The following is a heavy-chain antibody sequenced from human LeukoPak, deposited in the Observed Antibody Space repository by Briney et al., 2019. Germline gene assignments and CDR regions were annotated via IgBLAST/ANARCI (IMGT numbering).Heavy chain of an antibody. J-gene: IGHJ4*02. D-gene: IGHD3-16*02. CDR1: GGSISSDSYY. CDR3: ARVSEWGLRLGELSPLDY. Sequence: SQTPSLTCTVSGGSISSDSYYWSWIRQPAGKGLECIGRIYTSGSTNYNPSLKSRVTISVDTSKNQFSLKLSSVTAADTAVYYCARVSEWGLRLGELSPLDYWGQGTLVTVSS. V-gene: IGHV4-61*02. CDR2: IYTSGST.